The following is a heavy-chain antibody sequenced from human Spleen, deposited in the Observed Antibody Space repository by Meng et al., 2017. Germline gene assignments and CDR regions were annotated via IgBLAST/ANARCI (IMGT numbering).Heavy chain of an antibody. Sequence: QVRLLQWGAGLLKPSETLSLTRVVSGGSFSDYYWSWIRQPPGKGLEWIGEINHSGSTNYNPSLESRATISVDTSQNNLSLKLSSVTAADSAVYYCARGPTTMAHDFDYWGQGTLVTVSS. D-gene: IGHD4-11*01. J-gene: IGHJ4*02. CDR2: INHSGST. CDR3: ARGPTTMAHDFDY. V-gene: IGHV4-34*01. CDR1: GGSFSDYY.